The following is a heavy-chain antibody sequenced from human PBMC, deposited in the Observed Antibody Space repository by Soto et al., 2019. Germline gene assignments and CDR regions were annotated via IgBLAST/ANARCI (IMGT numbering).Heavy chain of an antibody. CDR2: IDPSDSYT. V-gene: IGHV5-10-1*01. J-gene: IGHJ6*02. CDR3: ARHPNILVLPAAIRSRPYYYYGMDV. Sequence: GESLKISCKGSGYSFTSYWISWVRQMPGKGLEWMGRIDPSDSYTNYSPSFQGHVTISADKSISTAYLQCSSLKASDTAMYYFARHPNILVLPAAIRSRPYYYYGMDVWGQGTTVTVSS. D-gene: IGHD2-2*02. CDR1: GYSFTSYW.